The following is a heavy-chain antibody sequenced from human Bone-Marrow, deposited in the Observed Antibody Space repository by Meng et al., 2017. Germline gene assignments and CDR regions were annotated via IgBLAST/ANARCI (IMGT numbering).Heavy chain of an antibody. CDR3: ARDETYYYDSSGHRFDY. Sequence: GESLKISCAASGFTVSSNYMSWVRQAPGKGLEWVSVIYSGGSTYYADSVKGRFTISRDNSKNTLYLQMNSLRAEDTAVYYCARDETYYYDSSGHRFDYWGQGTLVTVSS. CDR2: IYSGGST. J-gene: IGHJ4*02. V-gene: IGHV3-66*02. D-gene: IGHD3-22*01. CDR1: GFTVSSNY.